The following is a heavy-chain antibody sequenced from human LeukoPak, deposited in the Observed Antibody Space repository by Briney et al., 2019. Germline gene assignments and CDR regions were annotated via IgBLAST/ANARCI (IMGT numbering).Heavy chain of an antibody. CDR1: GFTFSSYW. V-gene: IGHV3-7*01. J-gene: IGHJ4*02. Sequence: GGSLRLSCAASGFTFSSYWMIWVRQAPGKGLEWVANIKKDGSEKHYVDSVKGRFTISRDNAKNSLHLQMNSLRAEDTAVYYCARDGAERPHMYWGQGTLVTVSS. CDR3: ARDGAERPHMY. CDR2: IKKDGSEK. D-gene: IGHD6-25*01.